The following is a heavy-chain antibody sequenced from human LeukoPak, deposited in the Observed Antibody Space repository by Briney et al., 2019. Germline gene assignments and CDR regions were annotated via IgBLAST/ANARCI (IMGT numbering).Heavy chain of an antibody. CDR1: GGSISSYY. CDR3: ARGGWRLDY. CDR2: IYYSGTT. V-gene: IGHV4-59*01. Sequence: PSETLSLTCTVSGGSISSYYWSWIRQPPGKGLEWIGYIYYSGTTNYNPSLKSRVTISVDTSKNQFSLKLSSVTAAVTAVYYCARGGWRLDYWGQGTLVTVSS. J-gene: IGHJ4*02. D-gene: IGHD2-15*01.